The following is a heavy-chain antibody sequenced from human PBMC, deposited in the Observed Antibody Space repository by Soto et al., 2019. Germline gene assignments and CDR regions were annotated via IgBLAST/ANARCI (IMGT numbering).Heavy chain of an antibody. Sequence: QVQLVQSGAEVKKPGSSVKVSCKASGGTFSSYAISWVRQAPGQGLEWVGGIIPIFGTANYAQKFQGRVTITAEKSKSTAYMELSSLRSEDTAVYYCARDSGLERCRYRAVWFAPWGQGTLVTVSS. D-gene: IGHD1-1*01. J-gene: IGHJ5*02. CDR2: IIPIFGTA. CDR3: ARDSGLERCRYRAVWFAP. CDR1: GGTFSSYA. V-gene: IGHV1-69*06.